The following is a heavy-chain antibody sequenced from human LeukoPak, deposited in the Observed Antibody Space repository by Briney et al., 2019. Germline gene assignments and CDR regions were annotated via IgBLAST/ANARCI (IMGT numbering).Heavy chain of an antibody. CDR3: ARGVSGYTVSFDY. CDR1: GGSISSSSYY. J-gene: IGHJ4*02. V-gene: IGHV4-39*01. CDR2: IYYSGST. D-gene: IGHD3-22*01. Sequence: PSETLSLTCTVSGGSISSSSYYWGWIRQPPGKGLEWIGSIYYSGSTYYNPSLKSRVTISVDTSKNQFSLKLSSVTAADTAVYYCARGVSGYTVSFDYWGQGTLVIVSS.